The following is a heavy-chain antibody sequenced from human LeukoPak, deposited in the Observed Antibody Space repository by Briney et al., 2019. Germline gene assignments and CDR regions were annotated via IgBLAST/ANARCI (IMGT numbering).Heavy chain of an antibody. CDR3: AKGVYDFWSGYSSDY. Sequence: PGGSLRLSCAASGFTFSSYGMHWVRQAPGKGLEWVAFIRYDGSNKYYADSVKGRFTISRDNSKNTLYLQMNSLRAEDTAVYYCAKGVYDFWSGYSSDYWGQGTLVTVSS. J-gene: IGHJ4*02. V-gene: IGHV3-30*02. CDR2: IRYDGSNK. CDR1: GFTFSSYG. D-gene: IGHD3-3*01.